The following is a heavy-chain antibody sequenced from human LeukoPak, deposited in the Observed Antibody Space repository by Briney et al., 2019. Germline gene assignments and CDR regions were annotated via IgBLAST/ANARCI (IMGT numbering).Heavy chain of an antibody. V-gene: IGHV4-38-2*02. CDR2: IYHSGNT. Sequence: SETLSLTCTVSDYSINSGYYWGWIRQPPGKGLEWIGSIYHSGNTHYNPSLNSRVTISVDTSKNQFSLRLTSVTAADTAVYYCATMMYGSGNYYNSDYWGQGTLVTVSS. J-gene: IGHJ4*02. CDR3: ATMMYGSGNYYNSDY. D-gene: IGHD3-10*01. CDR1: DYSINSGYY.